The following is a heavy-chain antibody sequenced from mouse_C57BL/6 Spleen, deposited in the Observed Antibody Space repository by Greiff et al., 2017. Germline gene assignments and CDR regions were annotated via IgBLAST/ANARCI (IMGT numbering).Heavy chain of an antibody. D-gene: IGHD1-1*01. CDR2: IDPETGGT. V-gene: IGHV1-15*01. CDR3: TRLLRWAWFAY. Sequence: QVQLQQSGAELVRPGASVTLSCKASGYTFTDYEMHWVQQTPVHGLEWIGAIDPETGGTAYNQKFKGKAILTADKSSSTAYMELRSLTSEDSAVDYGTRLLRWAWFAYGGQGTLVTVSA. CDR1: GYTFTDYE. J-gene: IGHJ3*01.